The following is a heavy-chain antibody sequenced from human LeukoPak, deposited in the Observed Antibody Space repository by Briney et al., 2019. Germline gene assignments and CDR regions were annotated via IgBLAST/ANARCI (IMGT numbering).Heavy chain of an antibody. V-gene: IGHV4-34*01. CDR1: GVSFSGYY. J-gene: IGHJ4*02. CDR3: ARGRDNDDAPNFDY. Sequence: SETLSLTCAVYGVSFSGYYWSWIRQPPGQGLEWVGEVNDSGTTNSSPSLKSRVTISLDTSKNQFSLKLRLVTAADTAVYYCARGRDNDDAPNFDYWGQGILVTISS. D-gene: IGHD1-1*01. CDR2: VNDSGTT.